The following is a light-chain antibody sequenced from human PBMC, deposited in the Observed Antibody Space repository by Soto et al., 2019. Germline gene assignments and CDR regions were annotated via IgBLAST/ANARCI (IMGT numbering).Light chain of an antibody. CDR1: ESISTW. J-gene: IGKJ4*01. V-gene: IGKV1-5*03. CDR3: QQSYSAPLT. CDR2: GAS. Sequence: DIQMTQSPSSLSASVGDRVTITCRASESISTWLAWYQQKPGKAPKLLIYGASSLESGVPPRFSGDGSETDFTLTISSLQPEDFATYYCQQSYSAPLTFGGGTKVEIK.